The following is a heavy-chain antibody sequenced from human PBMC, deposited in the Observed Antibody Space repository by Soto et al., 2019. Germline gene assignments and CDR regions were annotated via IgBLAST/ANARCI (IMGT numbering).Heavy chain of an antibody. Sequence: ASVKVSCKASGYTFTSYDINWVRQATGQGLEWMGWMNPNSGNTGYAQKFQGRVTMTRNTSISTAYMELSTLRSEDTAVYYCARGSSSWYYYYYGMDVWGQGTTVTVSS. D-gene: IGHD6-13*01. V-gene: IGHV1-8*01. CDR3: ARGSSSWYYYYYGMDV. CDR2: MNPNSGNT. CDR1: GYTFTSYD. J-gene: IGHJ6*02.